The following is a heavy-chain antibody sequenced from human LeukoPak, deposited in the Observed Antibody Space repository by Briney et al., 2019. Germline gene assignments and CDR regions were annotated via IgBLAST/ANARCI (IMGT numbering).Heavy chain of an antibody. J-gene: IGHJ4*02. CDR2: IYYSGST. V-gene: IGHV4-61*01. CDR1: GGSVSSGSYY. D-gene: IGHD3-9*01. CDR3: ARTKKRLRYFDWLSLYYFDY. Sequence: SETLSLTCTVSGGSVSSGSYYWSWIRQPPGKGLEWIGYIYYSGSTNYNPSLKSRVTISVDTSKNQFSLKQSSVTAADTAVYYCARTKKRLRYFDWLSLYYFDYWGQGTLVTVSS.